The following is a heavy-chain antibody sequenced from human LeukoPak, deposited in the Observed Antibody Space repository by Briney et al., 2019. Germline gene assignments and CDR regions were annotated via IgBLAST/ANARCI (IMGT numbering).Heavy chain of an antibody. V-gene: IGHV1-18*01. D-gene: IGHD3-22*01. CDR2: ISAYNGNT. Sequence: SVKVSCKASGYTFTSYGISWVRQAPGQGLEWMGWISAYNGNTNYAQKLQGRVTMTTDTSTSTAYMELRSLRSDDTAVYYCAREGYYYDSSGYYLIDYWGQGTLVTVSS. CDR1: GYTFTSYG. CDR3: AREGYYYDSSGYYLIDY. J-gene: IGHJ4*02.